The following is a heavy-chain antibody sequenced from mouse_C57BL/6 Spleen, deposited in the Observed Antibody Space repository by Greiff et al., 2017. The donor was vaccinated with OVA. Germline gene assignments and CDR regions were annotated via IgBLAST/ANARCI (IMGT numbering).Heavy chain of an antibody. Sequence: VQLKQSGAELVRPGASVKLSCTASGFNIKDDYMHWVKQRPEQGLEWIGWIDPENGDTEYASKFQGKATITADTSSNTAYLQLSSLTSEDTAVYYCTTWGSPPAWFAYWGQGTLVTVSA. J-gene: IGHJ3*01. D-gene: IGHD1-1*01. CDR2: IDPENGDT. CDR3: TTWGSPPAWFAY. V-gene: IGHV14-4*01. CDR1: GFNIKDDY.